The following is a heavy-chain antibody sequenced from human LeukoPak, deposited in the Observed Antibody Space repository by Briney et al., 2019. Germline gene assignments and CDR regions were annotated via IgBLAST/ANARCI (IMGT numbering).Heavy chain of an antibody. J-gene: IGHJ5*02. CDR3: ARDLTGSGGETFDP. V-gene: IGHV1-46*01. D-gene: IGHD2-21*01. CDR2: INPSGGST. CDR1: GGTFSSYA. Sequence: ASVKVSCKASGGTFSSYAISWVRQAPGQGLEWMGIINPSGGSTSYAQKFQGRVTMTRDTSTSTVYMELNSLRSEDTAVYYCARDLTGSGGETFDPWGQGTLVTVSS.